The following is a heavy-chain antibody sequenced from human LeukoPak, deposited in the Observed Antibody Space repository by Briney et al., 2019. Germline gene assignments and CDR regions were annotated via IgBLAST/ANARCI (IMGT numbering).Heavy chain of an antibody. CDR2: IYPGDSDT. D-gene: IGHD5-24*01. J-gene: IGHJ3*02. CDR3: ARLRRLKWLQLTDAFDI. V-gene: IGHV5-51*01. CDR1: GYSFTSYW. Sequence: GESLKISCKGSGYSFTSYWIGWVRQMPGKGLEWMGIIYPGDSDTRYSPSFQGQVTISADKSLSNAYLQWSSLKASDTAMYYCARLRRLKWLQLTDAFDIWGQGTMVTVSS.